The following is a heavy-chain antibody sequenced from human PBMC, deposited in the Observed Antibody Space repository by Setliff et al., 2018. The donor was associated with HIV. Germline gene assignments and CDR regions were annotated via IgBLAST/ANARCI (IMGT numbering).Heavy chain of an antibody. D-gene: IGHD3-22*01. V-gene: IGHV3-23*01. CDR2: ISGSGGST. CDR1: GFTFSNYA. J-gene: IGHJ4*02. CDR3: AKAQKDLMTMMIVTGYYFDY. Sequence: GGSLRLSCAASGFTFSNYAMSWVRQAPGKGLEWVSAISGSGGSTYYADSVKGRFSISRDNSKNTLYLQMNSLRAEDTAVYYCAKAQKDLMTMMIVTGYYFDYWGQGTLVTVSS.